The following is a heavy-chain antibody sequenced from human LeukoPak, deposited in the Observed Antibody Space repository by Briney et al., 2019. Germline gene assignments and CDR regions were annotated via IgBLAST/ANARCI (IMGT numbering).Heavy chain of an antibody. CDR3: ARDLVTVTKGFDI. D-gene: IGHD4-17*01. CDR1: ADSFSSHY. J-gene: IGHJ3*02. CDR2: ISYSGST. V-gene: IGHV4-59*11. Sequence: PSETLSLTCAVSADSFSSHYWTWIRQPPGKGLEWIGYISYSGSTNYNPSLKSRVTISIDTTQNQFSLKLSSVTAADTAVYYRARDLVTVTKGFDIWGQGTMVSVSS.